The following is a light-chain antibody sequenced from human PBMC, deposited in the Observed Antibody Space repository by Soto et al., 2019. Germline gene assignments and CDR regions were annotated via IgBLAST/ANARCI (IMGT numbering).Light chain of an antibody. Sequence: QSVLTQPPSVSEAPRQRVTISCSGSSSNIGNNAVNWYQQLPGKAPKLLIYYDDLLPSGVSDRFSGSKSGTSASLAISGLQTEDEADYYCATWDHILNGVVFGGGTKVTVL. J-gene: IGLJ2*01. CDR2: YDD. V-gene: IGLV1-36*01. CDR3: ATWDHILNGVV. CDR1: SSNIGNNA.